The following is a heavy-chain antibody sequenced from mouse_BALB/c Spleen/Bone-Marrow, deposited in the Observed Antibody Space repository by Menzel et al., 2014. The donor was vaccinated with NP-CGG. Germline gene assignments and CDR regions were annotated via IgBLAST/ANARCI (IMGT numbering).Heavy chain of an antibody. V-gene: IGHV4-1*02. CDR1: GFDFSRYW. J-gene: IGHJ2*01. CDR3: ARQGYYGKGDY. Sequence: EVKVVESGGGLVQPGGSLKLSCAASGFDFSRYWMSWVRQAPGKGLEWIGEINPDSSTINYTPSLKDKFIISRDNAKNTLYLQMSKVGSEYTALYYCARQGYYGKGDYWGQGTTLTVSS. CDR2: INPDSSTI. D-gene: IGHD2-1*01.